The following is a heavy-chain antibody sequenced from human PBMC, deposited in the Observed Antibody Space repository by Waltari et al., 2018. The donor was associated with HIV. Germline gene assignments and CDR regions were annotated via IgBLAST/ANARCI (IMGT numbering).Heavy chain of an antibody. Sequence: EVQLVESGGGLVQPGRSLRLSCAASGFTFDDYAMHWVRQPPGKGLEWVSGISWNRGSIDYADSVKGRFTISRDNTKNSLYLQMNSVRAEDTALYYCAKDRGPFIAVAGTWGQGTLVTVSS. J-gene: IGHJ5*02. D-gene: IGHD6-19*01. V-gene: IGHV3-9*01. CDR1: GFTFDDYA. CDR3: AKDRGPFIAVAGT. CDR2: ISWNRGSI.